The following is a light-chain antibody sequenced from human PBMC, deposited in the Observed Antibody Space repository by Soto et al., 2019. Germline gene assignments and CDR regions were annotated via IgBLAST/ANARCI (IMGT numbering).Light chain of an antibody. CDR2: EGS. CDR1: SSDVGNYNL. V-gene: IGLV2-23*01. Sequence: QSALTQPASVSGSPGQSITISCTGTSSDVGNYNLVSWYQQHPGKAPKFMIYEGSKRPSGVSNRFSGSKSGNTASLTISGLQAEDEADYYCCSYAGSGIYVFGTGTKVTVL. J-gene: IGLJ1*01. CDR3: CSYAGSGIYV.